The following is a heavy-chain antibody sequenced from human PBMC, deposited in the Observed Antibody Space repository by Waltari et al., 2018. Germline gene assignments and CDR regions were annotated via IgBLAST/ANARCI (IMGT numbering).Heavy chain of an antibody. CDR1: SGSISSPNW. J-gene: IGHJ5*02. Sequence: QVQLQESGPGMVRPSGTLSLTCTVSSGSISSPNWWTWVRQTPAKGLEWIGEIYYLGHTNYNPSFEGRISMSVDKSRNQFSLEMKSVTAADTAVYYCARCASTSCYGGWIDPWGQGTLVTVFS. CDR2: IYYLGHT. V-gene: IGHV4-4*02. CDR3: ARCASTSCYGGWIDP. D-gene: IGHD2-2*01.